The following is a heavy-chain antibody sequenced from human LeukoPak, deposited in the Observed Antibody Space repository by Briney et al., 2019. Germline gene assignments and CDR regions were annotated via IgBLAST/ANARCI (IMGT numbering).Heavy chain of an antibody. V-gene: IGHV3-33*05. J-gene: IGHJ6*02. Sequence: GGSLRLSCAASGFTFSSYGMHWVRQAPGKGLEWVAVISYDGSNKYYADSVKGRFTISRDNSKNTLYLQMNSLRAEDTAVYYCAREPPIAAADPCGMDVWGQGTTVTVSS. CDR1: GFTFSSYG. CDR3: AREPPIAAADPCGMDV. D-gene: IGHD6-13*01. CDR2: ISYDGSNK.